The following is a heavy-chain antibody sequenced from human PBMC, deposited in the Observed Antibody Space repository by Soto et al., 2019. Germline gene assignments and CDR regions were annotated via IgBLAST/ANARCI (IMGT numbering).Heavy chain of an antibody. D-gene: IGHD3-10*01. CDR2: MTYSGDSI. CDR1: GFTFSHYA. Sequence: EVQLLESGGGLVQPGGSLRLSCAASGFTFSHYAMTWVRQAPGKGLEWVSTMTYSGDSIYYADSVKGRFTMSRDNSKNTLYLQLNRLRAEDTAVYYCAKKLHYGSGTYYFYFDYWGQGTLVTVSS. J-gene: IGHJ4*02. V-gene: IGHV3-23*01. CDR3: AKKLHYGSGTYYFYFDY.